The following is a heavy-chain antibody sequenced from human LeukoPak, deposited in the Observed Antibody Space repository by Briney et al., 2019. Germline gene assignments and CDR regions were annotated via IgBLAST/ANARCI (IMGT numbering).Heavy chain of an antibody. J-gene: IGHJ4*02. CDR1: GYNFATCW. D-gene: IGHD2-2*01. V-gene: IGHV5-51*01. Sequence: GESLKISCKGSGYNFATCWIGWVRQMPGKGLEWMGVIYPGDSDTRYSPSFQGQVTISADKSISTAYLQWSSLKASDSAMYYRASQVYCSRTSCSDHWGQGTLVTVSS. CDR2: IYPGDSDT. CDR3: ASQVYCSRTSCSDH.